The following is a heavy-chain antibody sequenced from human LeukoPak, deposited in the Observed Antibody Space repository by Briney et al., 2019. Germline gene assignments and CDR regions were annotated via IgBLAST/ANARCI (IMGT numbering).Heavy chain of an antibody. Sequence: GGSLRLSCAASGFTFSSYSMNWVRQAPGKGLEWVSSISSSSSYIYYADSVKGRFTISRDNAKNSLYLQMNSLRAEDTAVYYCARESDPGYSSSWYPIWYFDLWGRGTLVTVSS. J-gene: IGHJ2*01. CDR2: ISSSSSYI. CDR1: GFTFSSYS. V-gene: IGHV3-21*01. D-gene: IGHD6-13*01. CDR3: ARESDPGYSSSWYPIWYFDL.